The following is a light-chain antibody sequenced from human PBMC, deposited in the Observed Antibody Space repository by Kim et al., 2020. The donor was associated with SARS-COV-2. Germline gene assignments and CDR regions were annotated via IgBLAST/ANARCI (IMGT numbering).Light chain of an antibody. Sequence: QSVLTQPPSASGTPGQRVTISCSGRSSNIGSNYVYWYQQLPGTAPKLLIYGNNQRPSGVPDRISGSKSGTSASLAISGLRSEDEADYYCSSWDDSLSCRVFGGGTQLTVL. J-gene: IGLJ3*02. CDR3: SSWDDSLSCRV. V-gene: IGLV1-47*01. CDR1: SSNIGSNY. CDR2: GNN.